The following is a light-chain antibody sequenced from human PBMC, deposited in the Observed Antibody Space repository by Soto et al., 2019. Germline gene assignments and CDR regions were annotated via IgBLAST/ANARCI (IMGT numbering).Light chain of an antibody. CDR2: KAS. CDR1: QSISSW. CDR3: LQAFNYPLT. Sequence: DIQMTHSPSTLSASVEDRVTITCRASQSISSWLAWYQQKPGKAPKLLIYKASRLESGVPSRFSGSGSGTEFTLTISSLQPDDFATYYCLQAFNYPLTFGQGTKVDIK. J-gene: IGKJ1*01. V-gene: IGKV1-5*03.